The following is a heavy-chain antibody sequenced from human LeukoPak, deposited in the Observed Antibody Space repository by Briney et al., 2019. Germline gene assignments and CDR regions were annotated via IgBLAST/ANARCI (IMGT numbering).Heavy chain of an antibody. Sequence: SETLSLTCTVSGGSISNGSYYWSWIRQPAGKGLEWIGRIYTSGSTNYNPSLKSRVTISVDTSKNQFSLKLSSVTAADTAVYYCARATYSANRFDYWGQGTLVTVSS. J-gene: IGHJ4*02. CDR2: IYTSGST. CDR1: GGSISNGSYY. CDR3: ARATYSANRFDY. D-gene: IGHD2-15*01. V-gene: IGHV4-61*02.